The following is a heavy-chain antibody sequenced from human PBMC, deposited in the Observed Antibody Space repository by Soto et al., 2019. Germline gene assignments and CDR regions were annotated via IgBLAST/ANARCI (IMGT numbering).Heavy chain of an antibody. CDR2: ISTSSSYI. V-gene: IGHV3-21*01. CDR1: GFTFSSYS. J-gene: IGHJ5*01. CDR3: ARVREYYDFWSGYPSGWFDS. Sequence: EVQLVESGGGLVKPGGSLRLSCAASGFTFSSYSMNWVRQAPGKGLEWVSSISTSSSYIYYADSVKGRFTISRDNAKNSLYLQMNSLRAEDTAVYYCARVREYYDFWSGYPSGWFDSWGQGTLVTVSS. D-gene: IGHD3-3*01.